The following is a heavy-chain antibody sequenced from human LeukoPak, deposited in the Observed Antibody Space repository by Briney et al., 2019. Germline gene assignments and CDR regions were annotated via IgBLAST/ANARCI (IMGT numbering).Heavy chain of an antibody. D-gene: IGHD6-19*01. CDR1: GFTFDDYG. J-gene: IGHJ4*02. CDR2: INWNGGST. Sequence: GGSLRLSCAVPGFTFDDYGMSSVRQAPGKGLEWVPGINWNGGSTGYADSVKGRFTISRDNVKNLLYLQMNSLRAEDTAVYYCARVQRGIAVALDYWGQGTLATVSS. V-gene: IGHV3-20*04. CDR3: ARVQRGIAVALDY.